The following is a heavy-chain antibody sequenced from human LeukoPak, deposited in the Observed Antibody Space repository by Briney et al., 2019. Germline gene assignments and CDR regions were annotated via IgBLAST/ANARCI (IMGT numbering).Heavy chain of an antibody. CDR2: IYYSGST. Sequence: SETLSLTCTVSGGSISSGGYYWSWIRQHPGKGLEWIGYIYYSGSTYYNPSLKSRVTISVDTSKNQFSLKLSSVTAADTAVYYCAAGRYCSGGSCYSDYYYYGMDVWGQGTTVTVSS. D-gene: IGHD2-15*01. CDR3: AAGRYCSGGSCYSDYYYYGMDV. CDR1: GGSISSGGYY. V-gene: IGHV4-31*03. J-gene: IGHJ6*02.